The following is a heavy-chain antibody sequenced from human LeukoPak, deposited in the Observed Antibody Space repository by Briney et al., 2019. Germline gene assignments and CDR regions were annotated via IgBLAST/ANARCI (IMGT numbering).Heavy chain of an antibody. J-gene: IGHJ4*02. V-gene: IGHV4-59*08. CDR2: ARYTGST. CDR3: ARHVAPDMDFFDY. D-gene: IGHD2-15*01. Sequence: SETLSLTCSVSGGSVSGYYWSWIRQSPGKRPEWLGYARYTGSTNYNPSLKSRVTISVDTSRNQFSLTLTSVTAADTAVYFCARHVAPDMDFFDYWGPGTLVIVSP. CDR1: GGSVSGYY.